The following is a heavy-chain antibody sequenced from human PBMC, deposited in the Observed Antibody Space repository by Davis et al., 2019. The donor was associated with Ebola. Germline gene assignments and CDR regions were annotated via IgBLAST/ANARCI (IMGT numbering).Heavy chain of an antibody. CDR3: AREVGALYYFDY. CDR2: INSDGSST. V-gene: IGHV3-74*01. Sequence: HTGGSLRLSCAASGFTFSSYWMHWVRQAPGKGLVWVSRINSDGSSTSYADSVKGRFTISRDNAKNTLYLQMNSLRAEDTAVYYCAREVGALYYFDYWGQGTLVTVSS. CDR1: GFTFSSYW. J-gene: IGHJ4*02. D-gene: IGHD1-26*01.